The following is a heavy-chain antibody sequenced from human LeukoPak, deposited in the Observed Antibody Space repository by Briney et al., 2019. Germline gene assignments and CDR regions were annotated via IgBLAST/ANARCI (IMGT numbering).Heavy chain of an antibody. V-gene: IGHV3-7*01. J-gene: IGHJ4*02. D-gene: IGHD6-6*01. Sequence: PGGSLRLSCAASGFTFSNFWMSWVRQAPGKGLEWVANIKQDGSEKYYVDSVKGRFTISRDNAKSSLYLQMNSLRAEDTAVHYCARDRGSSSDYWGQGALVTVSS. CDR3: ARDRGSSSDY. CDR2: IKQDGSEK. CDR1: GFTFSNFW.